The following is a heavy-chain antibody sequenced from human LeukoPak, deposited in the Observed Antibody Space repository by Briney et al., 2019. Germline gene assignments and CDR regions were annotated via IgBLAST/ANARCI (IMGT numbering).Heavy chain of an antibody. CDR3: VRDYCSGVTCYSGY. V-gene: IGHV3-7*05. CDR2: IKQDGSEK. J-gene: IGHJ4*02. Sequence: PGGSLRLSCAASGFTFSSYWMSWVRQASGKGLEWMANIKQDGSEKYYVDSVKGRFTISRDNAKNSLYLQMNSLRAEDTAVYYCVRDYCSGVTCYSGYWGQGTLVTVSS. CDR1: GFTFSSYW. D-gene: IGHD2-15*01.